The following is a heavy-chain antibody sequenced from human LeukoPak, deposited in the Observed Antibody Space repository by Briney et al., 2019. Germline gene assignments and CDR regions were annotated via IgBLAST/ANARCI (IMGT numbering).Heavy chain of an antibody. V-gene: IGHV1-69*13. Sequence: SVKVSCKASGYTFTSYGISWVRQAPGQGLEWMGGIIPIFGTANYAQKFQGRVTITADESTSTAYMELSSLRSEDTAVYYCARGGYCSSTSCYSNFDYWGQGTLVTVSS. CDR1: GYTFTSYG. CDR2: IIPIFGTA. J-gene: IGHJ4*02. CDR3: ARGGYCSSTSCYSNFDY. D-gene: IGHD2-2*02.